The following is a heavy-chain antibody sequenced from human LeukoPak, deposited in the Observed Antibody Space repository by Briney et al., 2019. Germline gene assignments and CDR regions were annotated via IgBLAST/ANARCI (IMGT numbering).Heavy chain of an antibody. CDR1: GFSFSYYG. CDR3: ARDPIAAVRFDY. D-gene: IGHD6-13*01. CDR2: IWYDGSNK. Sequence: GGSLRLSCSASGFSFSYYGFHWVRQAPGKGLEWVAVIWYDGSNKYYADSVKGRFTISGDNSKNTLYLQMNSLRAEDTAVYYCARDPIAAVRFDYWGQGTLVTVSS. J-gene: IGHJ4*02. V-gene: IGHV3-33*08.